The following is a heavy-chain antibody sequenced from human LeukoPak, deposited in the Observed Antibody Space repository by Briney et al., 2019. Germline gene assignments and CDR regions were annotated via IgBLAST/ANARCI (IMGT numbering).Heavy chain of an antibody. CDR3: ARASGYGDLRL. V-gene: IGHV3-53*05. CDR2: IYNDGST. CDR1: GFTVSSNH. Sequence: GGSLRLSCAASGFTVSSNHMNWVRQAPGKGLEWVSIIYNDGSTYYADSVKGRFTISRDNSKNTLYLQMNSLRAEDTAVYYCARASGYGDLRLWGQGTLVTVSS. D-gene: IGHD5-12*01. J-gene: IGHJ4*02.